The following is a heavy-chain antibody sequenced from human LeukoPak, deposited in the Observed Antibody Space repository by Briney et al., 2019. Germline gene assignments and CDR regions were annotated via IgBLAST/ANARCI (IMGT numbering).Heavy chain of an antibody. V-gene: IGHV3-53*01. J-gene: IGHJ1*01. CDR3: ARSKGYYDSSAYLGYFQH. D-gene: IGHD3-22*01. CDR2: IYSGGST. Sequence: GGSLRLSCAASGFTVSSNYMSWVRQAPGKGLEWVSVIYSGGSTYYADSVKGRFTISRDNSKNTLYLQMNSLRAEDTAVYYCARSKGYYDSSAYLGYFQHWGQGTLVTVSS. CDR1: GFTVSSNY.